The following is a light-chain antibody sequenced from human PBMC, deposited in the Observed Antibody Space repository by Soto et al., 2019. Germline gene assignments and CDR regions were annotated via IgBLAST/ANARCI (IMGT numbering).Light chain of an antibody. CDR1: QDINNY. CDR2: DAS. CDR3: QQSNDRVS. J-gene: IGKJ5*01. V-gene: IGKV1-33*01. Sequence: DIQLTQSPSSLSASVGARVIITCQASQDINNYVNWYQQKPGKAPKLLIFDASTLKTGVPSRFSGSGSGTDFSFTISSLQPEDIATYYCQQSNDRVSFGQGTRLEIK.